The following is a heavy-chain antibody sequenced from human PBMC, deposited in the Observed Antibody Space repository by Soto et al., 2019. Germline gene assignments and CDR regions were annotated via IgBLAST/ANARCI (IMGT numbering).Heavy chain of an antibody. V-gene: IGHV1-46*01. CDR2: INPSGGST. Sequence: ASVKVSCKASGGTFTSYYMHWVRQAPGQGLEWMGIINPSGGSTSYAQKFQGRVTMTRDTSTSTVYMELSSLRSEDTAVYYCARVTYSSGWSPIPDAFDIWGQGTMVTVSS. CDR1: GGTFTSYY. D-gene: IGHD6-19*01. J-gene: IGHJ3*02. CDR3: ARVTYSSGWSPIPDAFDI.